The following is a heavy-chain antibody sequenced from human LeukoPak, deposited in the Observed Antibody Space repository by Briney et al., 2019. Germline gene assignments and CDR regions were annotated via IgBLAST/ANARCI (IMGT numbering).Heavy chain of an antibody. V-gene: IGHV1-2*02. Sequence: ASVRVSCKASGYAFTGYYMHWVRQAPGQGLEWMGWINPNSGGTNYAQKFQGRVTMTRDTSISTAYMELSRLRSDDTAVYYCARDHPRTYYYDSSGYYPLDYWGQGTLVTVSS. CDR1: GYAFTGYY. D-gene: IGHD3-22*01. CDR3: ARDHPRTYYYDSSGYYPLDY. CDR2: INPNSGGT. J-gene: IGHJ4*02.